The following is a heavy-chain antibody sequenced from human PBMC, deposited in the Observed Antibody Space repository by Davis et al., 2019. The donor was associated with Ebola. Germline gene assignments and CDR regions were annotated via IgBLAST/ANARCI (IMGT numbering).Heavy chain of an antibody. Sequence: GESLKISCAASGFTVSSNYMNWVRQAPGKGLEWVSIIYSGGSIYYADSVKGRFTISRDNSKNTLYLQMNSLRAEDTAVYYCAREELLYYGMDVWGQGTTVTVSS. CDR1: GFTVSSNY. D-gene: IGHD3-10*01. CDR3: AREELLYYGMDV. J-gene: IGHJ6*02. V-gene: IGHV3-53*01. CDR2: IYSGGSI.